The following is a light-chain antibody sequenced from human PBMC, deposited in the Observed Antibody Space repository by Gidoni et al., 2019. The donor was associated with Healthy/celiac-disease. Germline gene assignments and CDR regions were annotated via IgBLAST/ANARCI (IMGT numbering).Light chain of an antibody. CDR3: CSYAGSSTPYV. V-gene: IGLV2-23*01. Sequence: QPALTQPAPVSGSPGQSITISCTGTSSDVGSYNLVSWYQQHPGKAPKLMIYEGSKRPSGVSNRFSGSKSGNTASLTISGLQAEDEADYYCCSYAGSSTPYVFGTGTKVTVL. J-gene: IGLJ1*01. CDR2: EGS. CDR1: SSDVGSYNL.